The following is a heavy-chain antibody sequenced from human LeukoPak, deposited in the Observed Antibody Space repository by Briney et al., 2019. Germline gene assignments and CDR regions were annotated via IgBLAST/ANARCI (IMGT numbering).Heavy chain of an antibody. CDR2: ISYDGSNK. CDR3: ARDSALPTWYYYGSGSFLDDY. Sequence: GRSLRLSCAASGFTFSSYAMHWVRQALGKGLEWVAVISYDGSNKYYADSVKGRFTISRDNSKNTLYLQMNSLRAEDTAVYYCARDSALPTWYYYGSGSFLDDYWGQGTLVTVSS. V-gene: IGHV3-30*04. CDR1: GFTFSSYA. D-gene: IGHD3-10*01. J-gene: IGHJ4*02.